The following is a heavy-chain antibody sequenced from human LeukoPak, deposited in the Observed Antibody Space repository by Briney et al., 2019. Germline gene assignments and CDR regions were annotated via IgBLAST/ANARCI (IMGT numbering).Heavy chain of an antibody. V-gene: IGHV3-7*01. Sequence: GGSLRLSCAASGFTFSSYGMHWVRQAPGKGLEWVANIKQDGSEKYYVDSVKGRFTISRDNAKNSLYLQMNSLRAEDTAVYYCARGASVWYQGLFDYWGQGTLVTVSS. CDR3: ARGASVWYQGLFDY. J-gene: IGHJ4*02. CDR2: IKQDGSEK. D-gene: IGHD6-19*01. CDR1: GFTFSSYG.